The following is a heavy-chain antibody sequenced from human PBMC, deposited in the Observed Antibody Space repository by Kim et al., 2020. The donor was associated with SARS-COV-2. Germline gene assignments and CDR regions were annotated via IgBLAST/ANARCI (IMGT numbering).Heavy chain of an antibody. J-gene: IGHJ4*02. Sequence: STYHADSVKGRFTISRDNSKNTLYLQMNSLRAEDTAVYYCAKAYRGYLYYWGQGTLVTVSS. V-gene: IGHV3-23*01. CDR2: ST. D-gene: IGHD3-22*01. CDR3: AKAYRGYLYY.